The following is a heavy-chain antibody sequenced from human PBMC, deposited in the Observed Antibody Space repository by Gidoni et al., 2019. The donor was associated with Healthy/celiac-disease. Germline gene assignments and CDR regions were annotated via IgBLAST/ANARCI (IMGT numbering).Heavy chain of an antibody. Sequence: QVQLVQSGAEVKKPGSSVKVSCKASGGTFSSYAISWVRQAPGQGLEWMGGIIPIFGTAHYAQKFQGRVTNTADESTSTAYMELSSLRSEYTAVYYCARVNSTHSGWLHYYYYGMDVWGQGTTVTVSS. CDR1: GGTFSSYA. CDR2: IIPIFGTA. J-gene: IGHJ6*02. CDR3: ARVNSTHSGWLHYYYYGMDV. D-gene: IGHD6-19*01. V-gene: IGHV1-69*01.